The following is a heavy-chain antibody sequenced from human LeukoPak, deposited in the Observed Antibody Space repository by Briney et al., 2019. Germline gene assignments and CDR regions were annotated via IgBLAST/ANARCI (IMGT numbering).Heavy chain of an antibody. Sequence: GGSLRLSCAASGFTVSSNYMSWVRQAPGKGLKWVSDIYSGGSTYYADSVKGRFTISRDNSKNTLYLQMNSLRAEDTAVYYCARIDSSGYYPYYYYMDVWGKGTTVTVSS. CDR2: IYSGGST. J-gene: IGHJ6*03. D-gene: IGHD3-22*01. V-gene: IGHV3-66*02. CDR1: GFTVSSNY. CDR3: ARIDSSGYYPYYYYMDV.